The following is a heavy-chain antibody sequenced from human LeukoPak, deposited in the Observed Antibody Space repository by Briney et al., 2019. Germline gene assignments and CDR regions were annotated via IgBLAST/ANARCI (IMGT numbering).Heavy chain of an antibody. CDR2: IYYSGGT. CDR3: ARSIAAAGSWYDAFDI. V-gene: IGHV4-59*01. CDR1: GGSISSYY. D-gene: IGHD6-13*01. Sequence: SETLSLTCTVSGGSISSYYWSWIRQPPGKGLEWIGYIYYSGGTNYNPSLKSRVTISVKTSKNQFSLKLSSVTAADTAVYYCARSIAAAGSWYDAFDIWGQGTMVTVSS. J-gene: IGHJ3*02.